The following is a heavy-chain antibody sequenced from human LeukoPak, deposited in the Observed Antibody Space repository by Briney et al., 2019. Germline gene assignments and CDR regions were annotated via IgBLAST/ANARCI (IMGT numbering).Heavy chain of an antibody. V-gene: IGHV3-48*03. CDR1: GFTFSNYE. J-gene: IGHJ4*02. CDR3: AKDQGTMVRGVIPLLDY. Sequence: GGSLRLSCAASGFTFSNYEMNWVRQAPGKGLEWVSYISRSGSITYNADSVKGRFTISRDNSKNTLYLQMNRVRAEDTGVYYCAKDQGTMVRGVIPLLDYWGQGTLVTVSS. CDR2: ISRSGSIT. D-gene: IGHD3-10*01.